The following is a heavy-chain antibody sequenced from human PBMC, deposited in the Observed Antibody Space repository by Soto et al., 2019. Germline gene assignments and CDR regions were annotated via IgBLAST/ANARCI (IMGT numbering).Heavy chain of an antibody. CDR1: GGSISSSSYY. V-gene: IGHV4-39*01. Sequence: QLQLQESGPGLVKPSETLSLTCTVSGGSISSSSYYWGWIRQPPGKGLEWIGSIYYSGSTYYNPSLKSRGTITLDTSKNQFSLKLSPVTAADTAVYYCARPRSKTGYYPEGDYYYYYMDVWGKGTTVTVSS. J-gene: IGHJ6*03. CDR2: IYYSGST. CDR3: ARPRSKTGYYPEGDYYYYYMDV. D-gene: IGHD3-9*01.